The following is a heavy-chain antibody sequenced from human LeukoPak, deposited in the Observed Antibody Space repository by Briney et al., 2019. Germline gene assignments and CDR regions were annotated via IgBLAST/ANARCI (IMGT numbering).Heavy chain of an antibody. CDR1: GFTFSSYE. D-gene: IGHD4-23*01. J-gene: IGHJ4*01. V-gene: IGHV3-48*03. CDR2: ISSSGSTI. Sequence: GGSLRLSCAASGFTFSSYEMNWARQAPGKGLEWVSYISSSGSTIYYADSVKGRFTISRDNAKNSLYLQMNSLRPEDTALYYCSTGPRSLPYWGPGTLVTVSS. CDR3: STGPRSLPY.